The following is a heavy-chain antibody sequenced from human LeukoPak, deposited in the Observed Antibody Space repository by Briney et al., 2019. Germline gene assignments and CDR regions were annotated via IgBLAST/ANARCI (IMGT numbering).Heavy chain of an antibody. D-gene: IGHD2-15*01. CDR1: GFTLSSYA. J-gene: IGHJ4*02. CDR2: ISDTGNT. Sequence: GGSVRLSCAASGFTLSSYAMSWLRQAPRKGLEWVSAISDTGNTYHADSVKGRFTISRDSSKNTLFLQMNRLRPEDAAVYYCAKAPVTTCRGAFCYPFDYWGLGTLVTVSS. CDR3: AKAPVTTCRGAFCYPFDY. V-gene: IGHV3-23*01.